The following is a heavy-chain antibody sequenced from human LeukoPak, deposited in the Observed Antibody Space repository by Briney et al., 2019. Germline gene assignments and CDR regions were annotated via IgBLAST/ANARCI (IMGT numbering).Heavy chain of an antibody. CDR1: GGSISGYY. CDR2: IYYSGST. D-gene: IGHD3-3*01. Sequence: SETLSLTCTVSGGSISGYYWSWIRQPPGKGLEWIGYIYYSGSTNYNPSLKSRVTISVDTSKNQFSLKLSSVTAADTAVYYCARSTIFGVENWFDPWGQGTLVTVSS. V-gene: IGHV4-59*01. J-gene: IGHJ5*02. CDR3: ARSTIFGVENWFDP.